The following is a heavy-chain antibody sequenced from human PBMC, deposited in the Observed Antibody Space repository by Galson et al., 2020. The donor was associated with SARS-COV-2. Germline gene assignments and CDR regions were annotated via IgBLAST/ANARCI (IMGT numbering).Heavy chain of an antibody. CDR3: ARSRVTTGYFDY. CDR2: VHHSGST. CDR1: GYSTSSGFY. Sequence: SETLSLICTVSGYSTSSGFYWGWIRQPPGKGLEWIVNVHHSGSTYYTPSLTSRLTRSVDTSKNQFSLKLSSVTAADTAVYYCARSRVTTGYFDYWGQGMLVTVSS. V-gene: IGHV4-38-2*02. J-gene: IGHJ4*02. D-gene: IGHD4-17*01.